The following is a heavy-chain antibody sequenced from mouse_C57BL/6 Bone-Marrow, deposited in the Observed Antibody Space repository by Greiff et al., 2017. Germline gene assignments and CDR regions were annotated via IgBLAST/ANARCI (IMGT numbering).Heavy chain of an antibody. Sequence: EVQLQQSVAELVRPGASVTLSCTASGFNIKNTYMPWVKQRPEQGLEWIGRIDPANGNTKYAPKFQGKDTITADTSSNTAYLQLSSLTSEDTAIYYCARPTTVADYWGQGTTLTVSS. CDR2: IDPANGNT. V-gene: IGHV14-3*01. CDR3: ARPTTVADY. J-gene: IGHJ2*01. CDR1: GFNIKNTY. D-gene: IGHD1-1*01.